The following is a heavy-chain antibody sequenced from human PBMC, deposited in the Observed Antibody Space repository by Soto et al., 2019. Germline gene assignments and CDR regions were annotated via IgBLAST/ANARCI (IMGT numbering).Heavy chain of an antibody. J-gene: IGHJ5*02. V-gene: IGHV3-48*01. Sequence: GGSLRLSCEALGFPFGGYSMNWVRKAPGKGLEWVSYISSSSSTIYYADSVKGRFTISRDNAKNSLYLQMNSLRAEDTAVYYCARHPERIAQIGWFDPWGQGTLVTVSS. CDR1: GFPFGGYS. CDR2: ISSSSSTI. D-gene: IGHD6-13*01. CDR3: ARHPERIAQIGWFDP.